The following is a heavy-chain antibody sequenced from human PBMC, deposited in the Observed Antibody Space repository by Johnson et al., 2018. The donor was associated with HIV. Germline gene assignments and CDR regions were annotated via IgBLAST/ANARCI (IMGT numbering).Heavy chain of an antibody. Sequence: VQLVESGGGLVQPGRSLRLSCATSGFTFDDYAMHWVRQGPGQGLAWVSCIPCYGCSTAYADSVMVRFTISNDNAKNSLYLQMNSLRAEDTALYYCATGENLKGELRFVDAFDIWGQGTMVTVSS. CDR3: ATGENLKGELRFVDAFDI. D-gene: IGHD1-26*01. CDR1: GFTFDDYA. J-gene: IGHJ3*02. CDR2: IPCYGCST. V-gene: IGHV3-9*01.